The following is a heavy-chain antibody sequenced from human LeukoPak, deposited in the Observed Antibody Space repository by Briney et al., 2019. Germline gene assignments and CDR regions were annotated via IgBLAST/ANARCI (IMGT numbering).Heavy chain of an antibody. CDR1: GGSISSYY. CDR3: ARSDYVWGSYRRYFDY. Sequence: RPSETLSLTCTVSGGSISSYYWSWIRQPPGKGLEWIGYIYYSGSTNYNPSLKSRVTISVDTSRNQFSLKLSSVTAADTAVYYCARSDYVWGSYRRYFDYWGQGTLLTVSS. V-gene: IGHV4-59*01. D-gene: IGHD3-16*02. J-gene: IGHJ4*02. CDR2: IYYSGST.